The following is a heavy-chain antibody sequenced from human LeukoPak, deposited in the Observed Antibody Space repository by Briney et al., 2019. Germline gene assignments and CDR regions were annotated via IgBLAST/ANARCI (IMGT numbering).Heavy chain of an antibody. D-gene: IGHD3-3*01. Sequence: SETLSLTCTVSGGSISSYYWSWIRQPPGKGLEWIGYIYYSGSTNYNPSLKSRVTISVDTSKNQFSLKLCSVTAADTAVYYCARGGRTIFGVVHLDYWGRGTLVTVSS. V-gene: IGHV4-59*01. CDR1: GGSISSYY. CDR2: IYYSGST. CDR3: ARGGRTIFGVVHLDY. J-gene: IGHJ4*02.